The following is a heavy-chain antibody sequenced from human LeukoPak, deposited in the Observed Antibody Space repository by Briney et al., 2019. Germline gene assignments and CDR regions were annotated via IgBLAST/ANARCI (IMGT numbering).Heavy chain of an antibody. CDR2: ISYDGSNK. V-gene: IGHV3-30*18. Sequence: GRSLRLSCAASGFTFSSYGMQWVRQAPGKGLEWVAVISYDGSNKYYADSVKGRFTISRDNSKNTLYLQMNSLRAEDTAVYYCAKDATDGNYVFDYWGQGTLVTVSS. J-gene: IGHJ4*02. CDR3: AKDATDGNYVFDY. D-gene: IGHD4-17*01. CDR1: GFTFSSYG.